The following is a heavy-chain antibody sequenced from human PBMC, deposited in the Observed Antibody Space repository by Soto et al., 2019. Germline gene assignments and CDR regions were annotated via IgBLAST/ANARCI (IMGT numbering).Heavy chain of an antibody. J-gene: IGHJ5*02. CDR3: ARSVFP. CDR1: GESFSGYS. CDR2: INHTGST. Sequence: PSETLSLTCAVYGESFSGYSWTWIRQPPGTGLEWIGEINHTGSTNYNPSLNSRVTILVNTSKNQFSLKLSSVTAADTAVYYCARSVFPWGQGTLVTVSS. V-gene: IGHV4-34*01.